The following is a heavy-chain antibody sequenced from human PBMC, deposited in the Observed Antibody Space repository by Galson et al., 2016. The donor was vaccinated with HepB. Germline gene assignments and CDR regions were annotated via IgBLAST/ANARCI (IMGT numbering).Heavy chain of an antibody. V-gene: IGHV3-7*01. Sequence: SLRLSCAASGFTFDNYWMCWVRQASGKGLEWVANIKQDGSEKYYVDSVKGRFTISRDNAKNSLYLQMNSLRAEDTAVYYCARGRDGGNYEDYWGQGTLVTVSS. CDR3: ARGRDGGNYEDY. D-gene: IGHD4-23*01. J-gene: IGHJ4*02. CDR2: IKQDGSEK. CDR1: GFTFDNYW.